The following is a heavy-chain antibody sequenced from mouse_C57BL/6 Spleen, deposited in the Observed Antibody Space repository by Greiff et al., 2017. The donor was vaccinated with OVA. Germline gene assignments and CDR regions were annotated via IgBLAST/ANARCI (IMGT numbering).Heavy chain of an antibody. CDR3: AIYYDFYFDY. V-gene: IGHV1-76*01. CDR2: IYPGSGNT. D-gene: IGHD2-4*01. Sequence: QVQLQQSGAELVRPGASVKLSCKASGYTFTDYYINWVKQRPGQGLEWIARIYPGSGNTYYNEKFKGKATLTAEKSSSTAYMQLSSLTSEDSAVYFCAIYYDFYFDYWGQGTTLTVSS. CDR1: GYTFTDYY. J-gene: IGHJ2*01.